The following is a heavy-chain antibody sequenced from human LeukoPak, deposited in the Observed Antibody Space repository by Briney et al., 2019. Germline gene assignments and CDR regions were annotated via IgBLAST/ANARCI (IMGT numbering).Heavy chain of an antibody. CDR2: INHSGST. D-gene: IGHD6-13*01. V-gene: IGHV4-34*01. Sequence: SETLSLTCAVYGGSFSGYYWSWIRQPPGKGLEWIGEINHSGSTNYNPSLKSRVTISVDTSKNQFSLKLSSVTAADTAVYYCARDSSSSWPFDYWGQGTLVTVSS. J-gene: IGHJ4*02. CDR1: GGSFSGYY. CDR3: ARDSSSSWPFDY.